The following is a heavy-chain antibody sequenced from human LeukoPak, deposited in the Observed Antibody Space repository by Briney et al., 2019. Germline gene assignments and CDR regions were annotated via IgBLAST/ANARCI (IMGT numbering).Heavy chain of an antibody. CDR2: MNPNSGNT. J-gene: IGHJ6*03. Sequence: ASVKVSCKASGYTFTSYDINWVRQATGQGLEWMGWMNPNSGNTGYAQKFQGRVTMTRNTSISTAYMELSSLRSEDTAVYYCARGNSIVGARWSYCYYYMDVWGKGTTVTVSS. CDR3: ARGNSIVGARWSYCYYYMDV. CDR1: GYTFTSYD. D-gene: IGHD1-26*01. V-gene: IGHV1-8*01.